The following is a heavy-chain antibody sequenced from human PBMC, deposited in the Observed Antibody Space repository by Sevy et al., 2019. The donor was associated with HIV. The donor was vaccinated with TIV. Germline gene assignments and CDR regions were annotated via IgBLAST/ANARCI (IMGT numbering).Heavy chain of an antibody. CDR1: GFTFSSYA. D-gene: IGHD2-15*01. CDR3: ARDESRILHGRRPRKGSGMDV. J-gene: IGHJ6*02. CDR2: ISYDGSNK. Sequence: GGSLRLSCAASGFTFSSYAMHWVRQAPGKGLEWVAVISYDGSNKYYADSVKGRFTISRDNSKNTLYLQMNSLRAEDTAVYYCARDESRILHGRRPRKGSGMDVWGQGTTVTVSS. V-gene: IGHV3-30-3*01.